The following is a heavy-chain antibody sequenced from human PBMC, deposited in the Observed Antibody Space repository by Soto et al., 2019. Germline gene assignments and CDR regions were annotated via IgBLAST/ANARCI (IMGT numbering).Heavy chain of an antibody. V-gene: IGHV3-53*02. CDR2: IYSGGST. D-gene: IGHD2-2*02. CDR1: GFTVSNNY. CDR3: ATYTSLDY. Sequence: EVQLVETGGGLIQPGGSLRLSCAASGFTVSNNYMSWVRQAPGKGLEWVSLIYSGGSTFYADSVKGRFTISRDNSKNTLFLQMNSLRAEDTAVCFCATYTSLDYWGQGTLVTVSS. J-gene: IGHJ4*02.